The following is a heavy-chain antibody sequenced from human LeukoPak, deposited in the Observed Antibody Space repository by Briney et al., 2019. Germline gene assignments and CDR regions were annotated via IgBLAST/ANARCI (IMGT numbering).Heavy chain of an antibody. D-gene: IGHD1-26*01. CDR2: IYSGGST. J-gene: IGHJ4*02. CDR3: ARGRSGSYYDY. Sequence: GGSLRLSCAASGFTVSSNYMSWVRQAPGTGLEWVSVIYSGGSTYYADSVKGRFTTSRDNSKNTLYLQMNSLRAEDTAVYYCARGRSGSYYDYWGQGTLVTVSS. V-gene: IGHV3-53*01. CDR1: GFTVSSNY.